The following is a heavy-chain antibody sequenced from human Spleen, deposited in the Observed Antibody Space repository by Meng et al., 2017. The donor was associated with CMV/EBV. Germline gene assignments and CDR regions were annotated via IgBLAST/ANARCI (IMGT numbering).Heavy chain of an antibody. J-gene: IGHJ4*02. CDR2: INSDGSST. CDR1: GFTFSSYW. V-gene: IGHV3-74*01. D-gene: IGHD3-22*01. Sequence: GESLKISCAASGFTFSSYWMHWVRQAPGKGLVWVSRINSDGSSTSYADSVKDRFTISRDNAKNTLYLQMNTLRAEDTAVYHCATTPGYYSDSSGYLSCWGQGTLVTVSS. CDR3: ATTPGYYSDSSGYLSC.